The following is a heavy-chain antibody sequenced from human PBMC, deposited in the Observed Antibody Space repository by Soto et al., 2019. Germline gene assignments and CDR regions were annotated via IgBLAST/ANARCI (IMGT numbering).Heavy chain of an antibody. V-gene: IGHV3-23*01. Sequence: GGSLRLSGAPSGFNCSAYAMSWVRQAPGKGLEWVSAISGGGGLTYYAVSVKGRFTISRDNFKDTLYLQMNSLRAEDTALYYCAKVQDFGGYNCYTVDSWGQGSRVTVSS. CDR2: ISGGGGLT. J-gene: IGHJ4*02. D-gene: IGHD3-22*01. CDR3: AKVQDFGGYNCYTVDS. CDR1: GFNCSAYA.